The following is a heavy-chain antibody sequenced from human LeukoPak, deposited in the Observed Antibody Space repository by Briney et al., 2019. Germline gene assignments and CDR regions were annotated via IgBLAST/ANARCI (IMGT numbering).Heavy chain of an antibody. J-gene: IGHJ4*02. CDR3: AEAYYYDSSGLH. Sequence: SGGSLRLSCTASGFTFSSYAMSWVRQAPGKGLEWVSAISGSGGSTYYADSVKGRFTISRDNSKNTLYLQMNSLRAADTAVYYCAEAYYYDSSGLHWGQGTLVTVSS. V-gene: IGHV3-23*01. D-gene: IGHD3-22*01. CDR1: GFTFSSYA. CDR2: ISGSGGST.